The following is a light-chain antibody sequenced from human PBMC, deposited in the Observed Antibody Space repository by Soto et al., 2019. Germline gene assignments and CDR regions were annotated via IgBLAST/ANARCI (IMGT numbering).Light chain of an antibody. J-gene: IGKJ4*01. V-gene: IGKV3-11*01. CDR1: QSVSNY. CDR2: DAS. CDR3: QQRSDWPLT. Sequence: DIVVTQSPATLSLSPGDRVTLSCRASQSVSNYLAWYQQKPGQAPRLLIYDASKRATGIPARFSGRGSGTDFTLTISSLEPEDFAVYYCQQRSDWPLTFGGRTKVDIK.